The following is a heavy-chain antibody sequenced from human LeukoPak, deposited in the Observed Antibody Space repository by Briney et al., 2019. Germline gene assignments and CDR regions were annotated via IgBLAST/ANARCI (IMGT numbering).Heavy chain of an antibody. Sequence: DSVKVSCTASGYTFTAYYIHWGRQPPGQGHDWMGLSNPNDGATTYEQSFQGRVTLTWDTSIGTASMELMRLRSDDTAVYYCARDRYGSVNYYGLDVWGQGTTVTVAS. D-gene: IGHD5-18*01. CDR3: ARDRYGSVNYYGLDV. CDR1: GYTFTAYY. J-gene: IGHJ6*02. CDR2: SNPNDGAT. V-gene: IGHV1-2*02.